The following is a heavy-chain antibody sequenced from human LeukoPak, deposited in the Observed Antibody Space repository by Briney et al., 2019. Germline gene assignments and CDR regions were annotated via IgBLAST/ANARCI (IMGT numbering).Heavy chain of an antibody. J-gene: IGHJ3*02. D-gene: IGHD3-9*01. Sequence: GRSLRLSCTASGFTFGDYAMTWVRQAPGKGLEWVGFIASETYGGTAEYAASVKGRFTISRDDSKSIAYLQMNSLKTEDTAVYYCTSSTYYDILTGPRHAFDIWGQGTMVTVSS. CDR3: TSSTYYDILTGPRHAFDI. CDR1: GFTFGDYA. V-gene: IGHV3-49*04. CDR2: IASETYGGTA.